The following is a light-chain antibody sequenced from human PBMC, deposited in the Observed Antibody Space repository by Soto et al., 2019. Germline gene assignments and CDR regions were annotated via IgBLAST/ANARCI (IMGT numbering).Light chain of an antibody. CDR2: AAS. V-gene: IGKV1-39*01. CDR3: QQSYSNPLLT. CDR1: QSISIY. J-gene: IGKJ3*01. Sequence: DIQMTQSPSSLSASVGDRVTITCRASQSISIYLNWYQQKPGKAPKLLIYAASSLQCVVPSRFSGSGSGIDFTLTISSLQPEDFATYYCQQSYSNPLLTLGPGTKVDIK.